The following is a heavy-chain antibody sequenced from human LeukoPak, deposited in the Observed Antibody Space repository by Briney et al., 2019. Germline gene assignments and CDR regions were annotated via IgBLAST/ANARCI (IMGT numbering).Heavy chain of an antibody. CDR3: ARTYYDILTGIFFDY. V-gene: IGHV4-61*02. Sequence: SQTLSLTCTVSGGSITNGGYYWSWIRQPAGKGLEWIGRIYTTGNTNYNPSLKSRVTISLDTSKNQFSLKLSSVTAADTAVYYCARTYYDILTGIFFDYWGQGTLVTVSS. CDR1: GGSITNGGYY. J-gene: IGHJ4*02. CDR2: IYTTGNT. D-gene: IGHD3-9*01.